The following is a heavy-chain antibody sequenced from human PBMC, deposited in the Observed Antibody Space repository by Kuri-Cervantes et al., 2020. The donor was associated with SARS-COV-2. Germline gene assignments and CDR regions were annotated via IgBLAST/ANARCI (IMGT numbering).Heavy chain of an antibody. D-gene: IGHD3-16*01. CDR3: ARESSEYYFDY. CDR2: ISSSGSTI. J-gene: IGHJ4*02. CDR1: GFTFSDYY. Sequence: GESLMISCAASGFTFSDYYMSWIRQAPGKGLERVSYISSSGSTIYYADSVKGRFTISRDNSKNTLYLQMNSLRAEDTAVYYCARESSEYYFDYWGQGTLVTFSS. V-gene: IGHV3-11*04.